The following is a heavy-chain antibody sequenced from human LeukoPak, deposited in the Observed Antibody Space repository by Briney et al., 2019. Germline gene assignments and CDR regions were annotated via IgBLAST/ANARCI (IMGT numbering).Heavy chain of an antibody. CDR1: GFTFSRYA. D-gene: IGHD4-23*01. V-gene: IGHV3-30*04. Sequence: QPGGSLRLSCAASGFTFSRYAMHWVRQTPGKGLEWVAIISYDGTNKYYADSVKGRFTISRDNSKNTLYLQMNSLRAEDTAVYYCAKDGTDYGRNSYDWFFDLWGRGTLVTVSS. J-gene: IGHJ2*01. CDR3: AKDGTDYGRNSYDWFFDL. CDR2: ISYDGTNK.